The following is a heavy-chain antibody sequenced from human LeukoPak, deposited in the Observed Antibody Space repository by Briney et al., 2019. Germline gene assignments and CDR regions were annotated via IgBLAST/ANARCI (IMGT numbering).Heavy chain of an antibody. CDR2: ISGNGGNP. CDR1: GFTFSSYA. CDR3: AKDMKDYYDSSGYYYVS. V-gene: IGHV3-23*01. Sequence: GGSLRLSCAASGFTFSSYAMTWVRQAPGKGLEWVSAISGNGGNPYYADSVKGRFTISRDNSKNTLYLQMNSLRAEDTAVYYRAKDMKDYYDSSGYYYVSWGQGTLVTVSS. D-gene: IGHD3-22*01. J-gene: IGHJ5*02.